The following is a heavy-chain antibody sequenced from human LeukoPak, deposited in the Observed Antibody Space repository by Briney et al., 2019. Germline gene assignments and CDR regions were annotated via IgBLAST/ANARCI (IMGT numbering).Heavy chain of an antibody. CDR2: INSDGSST. CDR1: GFTFSSYW. J-gene: IGHJ4*02. CDR3: ARVEWDSRWLPSTLYY. Sequence: GGSLRLSCAASGFTFSSYWMHWVRQAPGKGLVWVSRINSDGSSTGYADSVKGRFTISRDNAKNTLYLQMNSLRAEDTAVYYCARVEWDSRWLPSTLYYWGQGTLVTVSS. V-gene: IGHV3-74*01. D-gene: IGHD5-24*01.